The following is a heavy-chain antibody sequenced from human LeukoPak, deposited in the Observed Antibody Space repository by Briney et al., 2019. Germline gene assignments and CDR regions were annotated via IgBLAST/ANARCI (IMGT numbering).Heavy chain of an antibody. D-gene: IGHD6-19*01. J-gene: IGHJ4*02. CDR3: ARDFVAVSGTGNY. Sequence: GGSLRLSCAAPGFTLNDYGMSWVRQAPGKGLEWVSGINWNGDTTSYADSVKGRFTISRDNARNFLYLQMNSLRAEDTALYYCARDFVAVSGTGNYWGQGTLVTVSS. CDR2: INWNGDTT. V-gene: IGHV3-20*04. CDR1: GFTLNDYG.